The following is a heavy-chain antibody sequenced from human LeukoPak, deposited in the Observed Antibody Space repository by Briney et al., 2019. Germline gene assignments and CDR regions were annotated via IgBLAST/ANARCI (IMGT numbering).Heavy chain of an antibody. CDR3: AKDLRDYGSFDY. CDR2: IHADGSST. D-gene: IGHD4-17*01. J-gene: IGHJ4*02. CDR1: GFTFSSYW. V-gene: IGHV3-74*01. Sequence: SGGSLRLSCAASGFTFSSYWMHWVRQAPGKGLVWVSGIHADGSSTRYADSVKGRFTISRDNAKNTLYLQMSSLRVEDTAVYYCAKDLRDYGSFDYWGQGTLVTVSS.